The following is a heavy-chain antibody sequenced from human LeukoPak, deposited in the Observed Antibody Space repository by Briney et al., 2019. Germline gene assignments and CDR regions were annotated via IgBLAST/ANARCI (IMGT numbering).Heavy chain of an antibody. D-gene: IGHD3-10*01. J-gene: IGHJ6*04. V-gene: IGHV4-31*03. CDR1: GGAISSAGYY. CDR2: IYYSGNT. Sequence: SETLSLTCSVSGGAISSAGYYGSWIRQHPGKGLEWIGYIYYSGNTYYNPSLKSRVTISVDTSKNQFSLKLSSVTAADTAIYYCARDKSGSGSYTDDYYAMDVWGKGTTVTVSS. CDR3: ARDKSGSGSYTDDYYAMDV.